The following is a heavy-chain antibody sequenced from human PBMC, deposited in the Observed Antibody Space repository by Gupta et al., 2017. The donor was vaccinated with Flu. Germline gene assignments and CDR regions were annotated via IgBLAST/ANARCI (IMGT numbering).Heavy chain of an antibody. CDR2: IKSDGSGT. CDR3: ARINCGGDCYSADWYFDL. V-gene: IGHV3-74*01. D-gene: IGHD2-21*02. CDR1: GFTFSSYW. Sequence: EVQLVESGGGLVQPGGSLRLSCAASGFTFSSYWMHWVRQVPRKGLEWVSRIKSDGSGTSYADSVKGRFTISRDNTKNTLYLQMNSLRAEDTAVYYCARINCGGDCYSADWYFDLWGRGTLVTVSS. J-gene: IGHJ2*01.